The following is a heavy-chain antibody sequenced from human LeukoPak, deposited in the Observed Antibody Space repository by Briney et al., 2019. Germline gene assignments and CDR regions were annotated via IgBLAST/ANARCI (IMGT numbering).Heavy chain of an antibody. CDR1: GFTVSSNY. Sequence: QTGGSLRLSSAASGFTVSSNYMSWVRQAPGKGLEWVSVIYSGGSTYYADSVKGRFTISRDNSKNTLYLQMNSLRAKDTAVYYCARVLRRVLTGYYYYYGMDVWGQGTTVTVSS. V-gene: IGHV3-53*01. CDR3: ARVLRRVLTGYYYYYGMDV. D-gene: IGHD3-9*01. CDR2: IYSGGST. J-gene: IGHJ6*02.